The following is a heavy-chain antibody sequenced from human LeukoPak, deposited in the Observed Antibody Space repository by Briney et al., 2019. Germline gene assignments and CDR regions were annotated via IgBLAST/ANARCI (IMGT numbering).Heavy chain of an antibody. J-gene: IGHJ6*03. CDR2: ISGHSTNR. CDR1: GYTFTSYA. Sequence: GASVKVSCKASGYTFTSYAISWVRQAPGQGPEWMGWISGHSTNRKIAQKFQGRVTMTTDTSTSTATMELRSLRSDDTAVYYCARSYDIFHFYMDVWGEGTTVTVSS. CDR3: ARSYDIFHFYMDV. V-gene: IGHV1-18*01. D-gene: IGHD3-9*01.